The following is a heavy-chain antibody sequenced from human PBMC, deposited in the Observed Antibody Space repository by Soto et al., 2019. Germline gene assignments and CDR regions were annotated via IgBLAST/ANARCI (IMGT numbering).Heavy chain of an antibody. Sequence: EVQLLESGGNLVQPGGSLRLSCAASGFTFSNYAMSWVRQAPGKGLEWVSVVSGSGDSTYYADSVKGRFTISRDNSKNTLYLQMNSLRAEDMDVYYCARRTSGWYFDYWGQGTLVTVSS. J-gene: IGHJ4*02. D-gene: IGHD6-19*01. CDR3: ARRTSGWYFDY. CDR1: GFTFSNYA. CDR2: VSGSGDST. V-gene: IGHV3-23*01.